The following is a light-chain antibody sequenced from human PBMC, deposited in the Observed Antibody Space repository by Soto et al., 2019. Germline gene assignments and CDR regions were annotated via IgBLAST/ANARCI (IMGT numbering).Light chain of an antibody. J-gene: IGKJ1*01. CDR3: QQYNSYSEA. V-gene: IGKV1-5*01. CDR2: DAS. Sequence: IPVTKSAVTLSRAVSDVGAVTCLASQSISSWLAWYQQKPGKAPKLLIYDASSLESGVPSRFSGSGSGTEFTLTISSLQPDDFATYYCQQYNSYSEAFGQGTMVDIK. CDR1: QSISSW.